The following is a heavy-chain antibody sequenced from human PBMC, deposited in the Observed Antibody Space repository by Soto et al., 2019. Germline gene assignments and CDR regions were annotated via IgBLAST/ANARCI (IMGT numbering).Heavy chain of an antibody. CDR1: GFNLSNTG. D-gene: IGHD1-1*01. CDR3: ARHRALEEVGHFDS. Sequence: QVQLVESGGGVVQPGRSLRLSCEVSGFNLSNTGMHWVRQAPGKGLEWVAVIWCDGSYKYYGDSVKGRFTISRDTSKNTLYLQMNSLGAEDTAVYHCARHRALEEVGHFDSWGQGTLVTVSS. V-gene: IGHV3-33*01. J-gene: IGHJ5*01. CDR2: IWCDGSYK.